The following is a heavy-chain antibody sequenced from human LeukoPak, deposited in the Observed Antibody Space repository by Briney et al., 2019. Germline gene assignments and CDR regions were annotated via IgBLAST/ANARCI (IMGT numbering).Heavy chain of an antibody. CDR2: ISGSGGST. V-gene: IGHV3-23*01. Sequence: PGGSLRLSCAVSGFTFSRNGMHWVRQAPGKGLEWVSAISGSGGSTYYADSVKGRFTISRDNSKNTLYLQMNSLRAEDTAVYYCAKAGSLGRVLRYFDWLVPHDYWGQGTLVTVSS. D-gene: IGHD3-9*01. J-gene: IGHJ4*02. CDR1: GFTFSRNG. CDR3: AKAGSLGRVLRYFDWLVPHDY.